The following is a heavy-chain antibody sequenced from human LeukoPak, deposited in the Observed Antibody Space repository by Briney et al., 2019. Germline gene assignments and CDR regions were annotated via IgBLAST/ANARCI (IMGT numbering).Heavy chain of an antibody. D-gene: IGHD3-22*01. CDR3: ARLYDSSGYSPEN. Sequence: GGSLRLSCAASGFTFSSYAMSWVRQAPGKGLEWVSAISGSGGSTYYADSVKGRFTISRDNSKNTLYLQMNSLRAEDTAVYYCARLYDSSGYSPENWGQGTLVTVSS. J-gene: IGHJ4*02. CDR1: GFTFSSYA. CDR2: ISGSGGST. V-gene: IGHV3-23*01.